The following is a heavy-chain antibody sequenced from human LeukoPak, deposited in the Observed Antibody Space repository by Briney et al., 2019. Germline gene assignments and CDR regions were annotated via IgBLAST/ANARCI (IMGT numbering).Heavy chain of an antibody. Sequence: GGSLRLSCVGSGFTLSSHKMNWVRQARGKGLEWVSYISDTSTTIYYADSVKGRFTISRDNAKNSLYLQMNSLRDEDTALYYCATSIIRGQGTLVTVSS. J-gene: IGHJ4*02. CDR1: GFTLSSHK. V-gene: IGHV3-48*02. CDR2: ISDTSTTI. D-gene: IGHD2/OR15-2a*01. CDR3: ATSII.